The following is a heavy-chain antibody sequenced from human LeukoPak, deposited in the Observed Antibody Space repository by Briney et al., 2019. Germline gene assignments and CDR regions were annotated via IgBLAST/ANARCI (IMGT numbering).Heavy chain of an antibody. CDR2: IWYDGSNK. Sequence: GRSLRLSCAASGFTFSSYGMHWVRQAPGKGLEWVAVIWYDGSNKYYADSVKGRFTISRDNAKNSLYLQMNSLRAEDTALYYCAKDINYDSSGYYSTWGQGTLVTVSS. D-gene: IGHD3-22*01. J-gene: IGHJ5*02. CDR1: GFTFSSYG. V-gene: IGHV3-33*03. CDR3: AKDINYDSSGYYST.